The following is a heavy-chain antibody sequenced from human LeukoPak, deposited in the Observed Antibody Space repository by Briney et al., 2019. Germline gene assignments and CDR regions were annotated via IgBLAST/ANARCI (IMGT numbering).Heavy chain of an antibody. CDR2: FDPEDGET. CDR1: GYTLTELS. Sequence: ASVKVSCKVSGYTLTELSMHWVRQAPGKGLEWMGGFDPEDGETIYAQKFQGRVTMTTDTSTSTAYMELRSLRSDDTAVYYCARDSHIVGVIEYWGQGTLVSVSS. CDR3: ARDSHIVGVIEY. V-gene: IGHV1-24*01. J-gene: IGHJ4*02. D-gene: IGHD1-26*01.